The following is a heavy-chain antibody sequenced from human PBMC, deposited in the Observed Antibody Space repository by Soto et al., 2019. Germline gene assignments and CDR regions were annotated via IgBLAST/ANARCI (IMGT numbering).Heavy chain of an antibody. V-gene: IGHV3-7*01. D-gene: IGHD2-2*01. J-gene: IGHJ4*02. CDR2: IKQDGSEK. CDR1: GFTFSSYW. Sequence: EVHLVESGGGLVQPGGSLRLSCAASGFTFSSYWMTWFRQAPGKGLEWVANIKQDGSEKHYVDSVKGRFTISRDNAKNSLYLQMNSLGAEDTAVYYCVRDTSPRRADCWGQGTLVTVS. CDR3: VRDTSPRRADC.